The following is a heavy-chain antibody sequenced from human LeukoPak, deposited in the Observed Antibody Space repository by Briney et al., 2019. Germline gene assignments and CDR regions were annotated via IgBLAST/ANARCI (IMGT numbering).Heavy chain of an antibody. CDR1: GFTFSSYA. Sequence: GGSLRLSCAASGFTFSSYALHWFRQAPGKGPEWVAVISYDGRNKYYGESMKGRFTISRDNSKNTLPLQMDSLRGEDTAVYYCVREGATYFEILTGYYHLDCWGQGTLVTVSS. CDR3: VREGATYFEILTGYYHLDC. J-gene: IGHJ4*02. D-gene: IGHD3-9*01. CDR2: ISYDGRNK. V-gene: IGHV3-30*01.